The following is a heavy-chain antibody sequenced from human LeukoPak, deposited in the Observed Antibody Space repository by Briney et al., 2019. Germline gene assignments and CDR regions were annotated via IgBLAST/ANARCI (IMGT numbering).Heavy chain of an antibody. CDR2: IYPRGGST. CDR3: ARDQEGFDY. J-gene: IGHJ4*02. V-gene: IGHV1-46*01. Sequence: ASVKVPCKASGYTFTSNYIHWVRQAPGQGLEWMGMIYPRGGSTSYAQKFQGRVTVTRDTSTSTVHMELSGLRSEDTAVYYCARDQEGFDYWGQGTLVTVSS. CDR1: GYTFTSNY.